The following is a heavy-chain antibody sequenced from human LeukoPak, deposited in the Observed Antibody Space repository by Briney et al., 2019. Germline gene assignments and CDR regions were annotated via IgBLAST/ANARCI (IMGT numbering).Heavy chain of an antibody. CDR3: ARELNSGSYWFDP. D-gene: IGHD1-26*01. CDR2: INSDGSST. Sequence: GGSLRLSCAASGFTLSSDWMHWVRQAPGKGLVWVSRINSDGSSTSYADSVKGRFTISRDNAKNTLYLQMNSLRAEDTAVYYCARELNSGSYWFDPWGQGTLVTVSS. J-gene: IGHJ5*02. CDR1: GFTLSSDW. V-gene: IGHV3-74*01.